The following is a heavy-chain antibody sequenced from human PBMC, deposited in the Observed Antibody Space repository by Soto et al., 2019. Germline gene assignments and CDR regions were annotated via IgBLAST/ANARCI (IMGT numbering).Heavy chain of an antibody. CDR2: IYRGGST. CDR1: GDSIRNLY. V-gene: IGHV4-59*08. D-gene: IGHD5-12*01. J-gene: IGHJ4*02. CDR3: ARHEFERGYSGYVIDY. Sequence: SETLSLTCSVSGDSIRNLYWSWIRQPLGKGLEWIGYIYRGGSTKYNPSLKSRLTMSADTSKNQFSLKLSSVTAADTAVYYCARHEFERGYSGYVIDYRGQGTLVTVSS.